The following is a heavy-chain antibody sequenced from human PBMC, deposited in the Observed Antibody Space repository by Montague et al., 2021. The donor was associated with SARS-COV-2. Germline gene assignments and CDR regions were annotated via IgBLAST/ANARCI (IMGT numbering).Heavy chain of an antibody. CDR3: ARERRYCSGGSCYSGWFDP. D-gene: IGHD2-15*01. Sequence: SETLSLTCAVYGGSFSGYYWGWIRQPPGKGLEWIGSIYHSGSTYYNPSLKSRVTISVDTSKNQFSLKLSSVTAADTAVYYCARERRYCSGGSCYSGWFDPWGQGTLVTVSS. V-gene: IGHV4-38-2*02. CDR2: IYHSGST. CDR1: GGSFSGYY. J-gene: IGHJ5*02.